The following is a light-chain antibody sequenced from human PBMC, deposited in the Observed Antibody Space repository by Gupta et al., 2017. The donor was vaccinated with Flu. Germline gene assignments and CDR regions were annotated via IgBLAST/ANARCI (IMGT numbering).Light chain of an antibody. CDR2: DVS. V-gene: IGLV2-11*01. J-gene: IGLJ2*01. CDR3: CSCEGSYALGV. CDR1: SSDVGGYNY. Sequence: QSALTQPRSVSGSPGQSVTISCTGTSSDVGGYNYVSWYQQHPGKAPKLMIYDVSKRPSGVPDRFSGSKSGNTASLTISGLQAEDEADYYGCSCEGSYALGVFGGGTKLTVL.